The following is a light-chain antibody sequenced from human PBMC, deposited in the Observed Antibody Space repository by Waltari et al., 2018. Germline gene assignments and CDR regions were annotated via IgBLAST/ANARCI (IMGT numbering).Light chain of an antibody. CDR2: DVN. Sequence: QSALTQPRSVSGSPGQSVTISCTGTSSDVGGYNYVPWYQQHPGKAPKFMIYDVNKRPSWVPDRFSGSKSGNAASLTISGLQAEGEADYYCCSYAGSYTFVVGGGTKLTVL. J-gene: IGLJ2*01. V-gene: IGLV2-11*01. CDR3: CSYAGSYTFV. CDR1: SSDVGGYNY.